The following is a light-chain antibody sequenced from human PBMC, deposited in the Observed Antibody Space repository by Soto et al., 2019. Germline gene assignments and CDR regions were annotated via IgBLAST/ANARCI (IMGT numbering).Light chain of an antibody. V-gene: IGKV1-39*01. J-gene: IGKJ1*01. Sequence: IRMTQSPSSFSASTGDRVTITCRASQSISSYLNWYQQKPGKAPKLLIYAASSLQSGVPSRFSGSGSGTDFTLTISSLQPEDFATYYCQQSYSTRWTFGQGTKVEIK. CDR3: QQSYSTRWT. CDR2: AAS. CDR1: QSISSY.